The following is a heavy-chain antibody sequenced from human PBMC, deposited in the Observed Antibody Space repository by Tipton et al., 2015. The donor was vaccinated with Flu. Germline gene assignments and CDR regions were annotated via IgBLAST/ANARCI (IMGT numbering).Heavy chain of an antibody. CDR1: GFTFSDYY. D-gene: IGHD6-13*01. V-gene: IGHV3-11*01. Sequence: EASGFTFSDYYMSWIRQAPGKGLERVSYISSSGSTIYYADSVKGRFTISRDNAKNSLYLQMNSLRAEDTAVYYCAREGSRRLYYYYGMDVWGQGTTVTVSS. CDR2: ISSSGSTI. J-gene: IGHJ6*02. CDR3: AREGSRRLYYYYGMDV.